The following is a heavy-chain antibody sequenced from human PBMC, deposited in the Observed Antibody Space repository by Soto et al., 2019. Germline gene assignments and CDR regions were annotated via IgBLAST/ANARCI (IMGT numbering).Heavy chain of an antibody. J-gene: IGHJ5*02. V-gene: IGHV4-39*01. D-gene: IGHD6-13*01. CDR1: GGSISSSIYY. Sequence: NPSETLSLTCTVSGGSISSSIYYWAWIRQPPGKGLEWIASVFSGGNTYYNPSLRSRVTISVDTSKNHFSLNLSSVTASDSALYSCARSSSAAALWFDPWGQGTRVTVSS. CDR3: ARSSSAAALWFDP. CDR2: VFSGGNT.